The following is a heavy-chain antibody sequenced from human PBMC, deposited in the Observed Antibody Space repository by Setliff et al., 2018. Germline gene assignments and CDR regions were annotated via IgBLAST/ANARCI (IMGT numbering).Heavy chain of an antibody. CDR2: TIPIFGTA. D-gene: IGHD2-2*01. Sequence: GASVKVSCKASGGTFSSYAISWVRQAPGQGLEWMGRTIPIFGTANYAQKFQGRVTITADKSTSTAHMELSSLRSEDTAVYYCAREKGPAAHWNWFDPWGQGTLVTVSS. V-gene: IGHV1-69*06. CDR3: AREKGPAAHWNWFDP. CDR1: GGTFSSYA. J-gene: IGHJ5*02.